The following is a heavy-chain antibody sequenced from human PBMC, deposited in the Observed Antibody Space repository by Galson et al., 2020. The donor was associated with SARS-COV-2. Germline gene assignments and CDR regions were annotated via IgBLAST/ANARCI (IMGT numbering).Heavy chain of an antibody. CDR2: SRNRANSFTT. Sequence: GESLKISCAASGFTLSDHYMDWVRQAPGKGLEWVGRSRNRANSFTTEYAASVKGRFTISREDSKNSLYLQMDSLKTEDTAVYYCARGRNSPSEVFDYWGQGTLVTVSS. V-gene: IGHV3-72*01. CDR1: GFTLSDHY. J-gene: IGHJ4*02. CDR3: ARGRNSPSEVFDY.